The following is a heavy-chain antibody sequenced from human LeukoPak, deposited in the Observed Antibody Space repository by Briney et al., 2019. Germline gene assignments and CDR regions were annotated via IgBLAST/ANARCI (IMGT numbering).Heavy chain of an antibody. J-gene: IGHJ4*02. CDR2: INHSGST. Sequence: SETLSLTCAVYGGSFSGYYWSWIRQPPGKGLEWIGEINHSGSTNYNPSLKSRGTISVDTSKNQFSLKLSSVTAADTAVYYCARVRRQWLSGYFDYWGQGTLVTVSS. CDR3: ARVRRQWLSGYFDY. V-gene: IGHV4-34*01. D-gene: IGHD6-19*01. CDR1: GGSFSGYY.